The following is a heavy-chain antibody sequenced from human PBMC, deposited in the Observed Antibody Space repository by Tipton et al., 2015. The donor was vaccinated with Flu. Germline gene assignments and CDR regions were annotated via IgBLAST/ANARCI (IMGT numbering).Heavy chain of an antibody. CDR3: ARQRAGIGTTPNDGFDI. V-gene: IGHV5-51*01. D-gene: IGHD1-7*01. Sequence: VQLVQSGAEVKKPGESLKISCKGSGYIFTSYWIGWVRQMPGKGLEWMGIIYPGDSDTRYSPSFEGQVTISVDKAISTAYLQWSSLKASDSAMYYCARQRAGIGTTPNDGFDIWGQGTMVTVSS. CDR1: GYIFTSYW. CDR2: IYPGDSDT. J-gene: IGHJ3*02.